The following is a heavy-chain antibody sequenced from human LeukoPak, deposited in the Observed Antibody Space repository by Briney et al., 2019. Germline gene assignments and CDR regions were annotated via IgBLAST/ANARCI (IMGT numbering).Heavy chain of an antibody. CDR3: ARGPSSVATRQDY. Sequence: ASVKVSCKASGYTFTNYGINWVRQAPGQGLEWMGWISAYNGNTNYAQMVQGRVTMTTDTATSTAYVELRSLRSDDTAVYYCARGPSSVATRQDYWGQGTLVTVSS. V-gene: IGHV1-18*01. CDR1: GYTFTNYG. J-gene: IGHJ4*02. CDR2: ISAYNGNT. D-gene: IGHD6-6*01.